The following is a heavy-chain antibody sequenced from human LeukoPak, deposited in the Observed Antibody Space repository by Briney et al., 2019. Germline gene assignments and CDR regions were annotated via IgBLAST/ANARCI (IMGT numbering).Heavy chain of an antibody. D-gene: IGHD3-22*01. CDR3: ARLSYYYDSSGYPGTDDAFDI. V-gene: IGHV4-59*08. Sequence: SETLSLTCIVSGGSINSYYWSWIRQPPGKGLEWIGYVYNTGSTNYNPSLKSRLTISADTSKNQFSLKLSSVTAADTAVYYCARLSYYYDSSGYPGTDDAFDIWGQGTMVTVSS. CDR1: GGSINSYY. CDR2: VYNTGST. J-gene: IGHJ3*02.